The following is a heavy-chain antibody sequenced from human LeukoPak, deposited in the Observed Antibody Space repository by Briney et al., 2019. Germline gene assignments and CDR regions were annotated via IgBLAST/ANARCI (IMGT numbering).Heavy chain of an antibody. D-gene: IGHD1-26*01. CDR1: GFSSGDSD. Sequence: GGSLRLSCAASGFSSGDSDMNWFRQAPGEGPQWVANINYLGLRTYYADSVKGRFTIARDNSKNMLFLQMDGLRVEDTALYYCAKDPNWEGGYWGQGTLVTVSS. CDR2: INYLGLRT. J-gene: IGHJ4*02. CDR3: AKDPNWEGGY. V-gene: IGHV3-23*01.